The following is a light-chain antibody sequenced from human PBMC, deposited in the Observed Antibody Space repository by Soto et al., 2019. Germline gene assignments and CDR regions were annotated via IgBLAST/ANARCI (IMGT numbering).Light chain of an antibody. Sequence: EIVLTQSPGTLSLSPGETATLSCRASQTVNSDYLAWFQQRPGQAPRLPIFATSRRATDIPDRFSGSGSGTDFTLAIRRLEPEDFAVYYCHQFSYSPRTFGQGTKVDIK. J-gene: IGKJ1*01. V-gene: IGKV3-20*01. CDR3: HQFSYSPRT. CDR2: ATS. CDR1: QTVNSDY.